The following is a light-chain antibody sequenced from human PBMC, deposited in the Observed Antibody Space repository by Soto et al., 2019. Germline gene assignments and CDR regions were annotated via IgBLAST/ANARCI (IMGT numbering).Light chain of an antibody. CDR2: AVS. CDR1: SSDVGGYNY. J-gene: IGLJ1*01. CDR3: CSYTVSGTYV. V-gene: IGLV2-14*01. Sequence: QSLLAQPAPVSWSPGQSIAISCTATSSDVGGYNYISWYQQHPGKAPKLMIYAVSNRPSGVSNRFSGSKSGNTATLTISGLQAEDEADYYCCSYTVSGTYVFGTGTKVSVL.